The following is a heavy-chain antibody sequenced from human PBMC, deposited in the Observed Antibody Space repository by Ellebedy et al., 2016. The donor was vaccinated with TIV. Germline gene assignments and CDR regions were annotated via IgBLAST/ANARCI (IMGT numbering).Heavy chain of an antibody. V-gene: IGHV3-23*01. CDR3: AKSPSRKPGLVDN. J-gene: IGHJ4*02. CDR1: AFTFSSYA. CDR2: ISGTGGST. D-gene: IGHD1-14*01. Sequence: GESLKISCAASAFTFSSYAMSWVRQASGRGLELVSIISGTGGSTNYSDSVKGRFTISRDNSKNTLYLQMQSLRAEDTAVYYCAKSPSRKPGLVDNWGQGTLVTVSS.